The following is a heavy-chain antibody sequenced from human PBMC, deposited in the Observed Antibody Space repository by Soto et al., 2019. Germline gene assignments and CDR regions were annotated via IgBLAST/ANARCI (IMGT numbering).Heavy chain of an antibody. CDR3: ARPNSEQQLGAPHDPYYFDY. Sequence: SETLSLTCAVSGGSFTSNNWWTWVRQPPGQGLEWIGEIYRTGSTNYNPSLKSRVTISLDKSENQFSLKVTSLTAADTAVYYCARPNSEQQLGAPHDPYYFDYWGQGTLVTVSS. CDR2: IYRTGST. V-gene: IGHV4-4*02. D-gene: IGHD6-13*01. J-gene: IGHJ4*02. CDR1: GGSFTSNNW.